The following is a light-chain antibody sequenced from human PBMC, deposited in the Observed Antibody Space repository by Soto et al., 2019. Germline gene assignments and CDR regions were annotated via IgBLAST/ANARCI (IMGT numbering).Light chain of an antibody. J-gene: IGKJ1*01. CDR1: QSVSGW. Sequence: DIQMTQSPSTLSAFVGDRVTITCRASQSVSGWLAWYQQKPGRAPKLLIYDASTLESGVPSRFSGSGSGTEFTLTISGLQPDDFATYYCQQYNTYSRAFGQGTKVEIK. CDR3: QQYNTYSRA. CDR2: DAS. V-gene: IGKV1-5*01.